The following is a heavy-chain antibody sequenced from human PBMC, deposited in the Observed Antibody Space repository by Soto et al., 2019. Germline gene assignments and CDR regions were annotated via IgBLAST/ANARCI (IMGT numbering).Heavy chain of an antibody. V-gene: IGHV3-7*01. CDR1: GLIFSGCW. CDR2: MSPDGSGK. D-gene: IGHD6-25*01. J-gene: IGHJ4*02. CDR3: AFWCAGANY. Sequence: GGSLRLSCAASGLIFSGCWMHWDRQAPGKGLEWVANMSPDGSGKRYVDSVKGRFTISRDNAKKSLYLQMNALRAEDAALFYCAFWCAGANYWGQGILVTVSS.